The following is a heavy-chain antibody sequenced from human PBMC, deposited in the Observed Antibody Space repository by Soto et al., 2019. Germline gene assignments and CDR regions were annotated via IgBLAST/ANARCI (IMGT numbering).Heavy chain of an antibody. D-gene: IGHD3-16*02. Sequence: QVQLVQSGAEVKKPGSSVKVSCKASGGTFSNYAVSWVRQAPGQGLEWMGEVIPIFGTTPYAQKFQGRVTITADESTNTAYMELSSLRSEDTAVYYCAAYCYTMTCTHFHGYSWGQGTQVTVSS. CDR1: GGTFSNYA. V-gene: IGHV1-69*01. J-gene: IGHJ5*02. CDR2: VIPIFGTT. CDR3: AAYCYTMTCTHFHGYS.